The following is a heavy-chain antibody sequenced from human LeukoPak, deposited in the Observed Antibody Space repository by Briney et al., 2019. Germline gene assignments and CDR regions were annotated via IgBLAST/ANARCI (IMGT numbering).Heavy chain of an antibody. D-gene: IGHD2-2*01. CDR1: GFTFSSYA. V-gene: IGHV3-9*03. CDR3: AKDGGLCSSTSCPYYYYYMDV. Sequence: GGSLRLSCAASGFTFSSYAMSWVRQAPGKGPEWVSGISWNSGSIGYADSVKGRFTISRDNAKNSLYLQMNSLRAEDMALYYCAKDGGLCSSTSCPYYYYYMDVWGKGTTVTVSS. CDR2: ISWNSGSI. J-gene: IGHJ6*03.